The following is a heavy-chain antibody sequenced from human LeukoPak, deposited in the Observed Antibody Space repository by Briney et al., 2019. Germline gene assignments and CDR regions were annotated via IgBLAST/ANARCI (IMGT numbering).Heavy chain of an antibody. CDR1: GYTFTGYW. CDR3: ARFSAYYHGMDV. Sequence: GESLKISCKSSGYTFTGYWIGWVRQMPGKGLEWMGIIFPGDSDTRYSPSFQGQVSVSADKSISTAYLQWSGLKASDTAIYYCARFSAYYHGMDVWGQGTTVTVSS. CDR2: IFPGDSDT. J-gene: IGHJ6*02. D-gene: IGHD6-19*01. V-gene: IGHV5-51*01.